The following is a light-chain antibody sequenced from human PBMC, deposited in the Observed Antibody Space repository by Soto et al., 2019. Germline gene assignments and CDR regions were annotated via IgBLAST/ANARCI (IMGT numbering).Light chain of an antibody. CDR2: GAS. J-gene: IGKJ3*01. V-gene: IGKV3-20*01. CDR3: QHHGGQEILT. CDR1: QSLSSNY. Sequence: EIVLTQSPGTLSLSPGERATLSCRASQSLSSNYLAWYQQKPCQAPRLLIYGASSRASGIPDRFSGSGSGTDFTLTTRSLEPDALAAYCSQHHGGQEILTHGPGTTLD.